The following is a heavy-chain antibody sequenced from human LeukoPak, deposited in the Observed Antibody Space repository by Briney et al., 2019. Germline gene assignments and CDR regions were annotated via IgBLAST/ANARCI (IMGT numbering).Heavy chain of an antibody. Sequence: PGGSLRLSCTASGFTFGDYAMSWFRQAPGKGLEWVGFIRSKAYGGTTEYAASVKGRFTISRDDSKSIAYLQMNSLKTEDTAVYYCTRDRTHYDYVWGSYRQYYFDYWGQGTLVTVSS. J-gene: IGHJ4*02. V-gene: IGHV3-49*03. CDR2: IRSKAYGGTT. CDR3: TRDRTHYDYVWGSYRQYYFDY. CDR1: GFTFGDYA. D-gene: IGHD3-16*02.